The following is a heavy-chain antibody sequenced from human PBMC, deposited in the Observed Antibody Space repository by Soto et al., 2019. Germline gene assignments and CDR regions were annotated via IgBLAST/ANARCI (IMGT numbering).Heavy chain of an antibody. CDR1: GYTFTSYW. Sequence: PAESRNISCKGSGYTFTSYWIGWVRQMPGKGLEWMGIIYPGDSDTRYSPSFQGQVTISADKSISTAFLQWSSVKASDTAMYYCARHPIVGGALLFGFDTWGQGTMVTVSS. J-gene: IGHJ3*02. CDR3: ARHPIVGGALLFGFDT. V-gene: IGHV5-51*01. CDR2: IYPGDSDT. D-gene: IGHD1-26*01.